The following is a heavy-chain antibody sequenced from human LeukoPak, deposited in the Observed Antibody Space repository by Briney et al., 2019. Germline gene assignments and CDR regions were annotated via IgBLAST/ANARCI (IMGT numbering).Heavy chain of an antibody. V-gene: IGHV4-59*01. Sequence: PSETLSLTCTVSGGSISSYYWSWIRQPPGKELEWIGYIYYSGSTNYNPSLKSRVTMSVDTSKNQFSLKLSSVTAADTAVYYCARGLYYDFWSGSPQYYFDYWGQGTLVTVSS. D-gene: IGHD3-3*01. CDR1: GGSISSYY. CDR2: IYYSGST. CDR3: ARGLYYDFWSGSPQYYFDY. J-gene: IGHJ4*02.